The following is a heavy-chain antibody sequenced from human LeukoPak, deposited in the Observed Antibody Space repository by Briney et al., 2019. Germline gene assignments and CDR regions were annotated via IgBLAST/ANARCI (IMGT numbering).Heavy chain of an antibody. J-gene: IGHJ6*02. Sequence: GGSLRLSCAGSGFTFSSYGMHWVRQAPGKGLEWVAVISYDGSNKYYADSVKGRFTISRDNSKNTLYLQMNSLRAEDTAVYYCAKDSGSYPRDYYGMDVWGQGTTVTVSS. D-gene: IGHD1-26*01. CDR1: GFTFSSYG. V-gene: IGHV3-30*18. CDR3: AKDSGSYPRDYYGMDV. CDR2: ISYDGSNK.